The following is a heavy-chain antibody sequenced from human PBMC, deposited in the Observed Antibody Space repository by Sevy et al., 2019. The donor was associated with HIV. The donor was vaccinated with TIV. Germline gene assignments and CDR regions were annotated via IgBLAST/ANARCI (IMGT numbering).Heavy chain of an antibody. CDR1: GFTFSSYS. CDR3: ARDRCTITSCHEGNWFDP. CDR2: ISGLSNYI. V-gene: IGHV3-21*01. J-gene: IGHJ5*02. D-gene: IGHD2-2*01. Sequence: GGSLRLSCAASGFTFSSYSMNWVRQAPGKGLEWVSSISGLSNYIYYADSVKGRFTISRDNAKNSLYLQMNSLRAEDTAVYYCARDRCTITSCHEGNWFDPCGQGTLVTVSS.